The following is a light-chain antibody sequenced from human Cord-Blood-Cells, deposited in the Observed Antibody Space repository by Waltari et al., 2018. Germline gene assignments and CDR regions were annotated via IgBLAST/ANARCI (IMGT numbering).Light chain of an antibody. V-gene: IGLV2-14*01. CDR3: SSYTSSSTV. Sequence: QSALTQPASVSGSPGHSITISCTGTRSDVGGYTYVSWYQQHPGKAPKLMIYDVSNRPSGVSNRFSGSKSGNTASLTISGLQAEDEADYYCSSYTSSSTVFGGGTKLTVL. CDR1: RSDVGGYTY. J-gene: IGLJ2*01. CDR2: DVS.